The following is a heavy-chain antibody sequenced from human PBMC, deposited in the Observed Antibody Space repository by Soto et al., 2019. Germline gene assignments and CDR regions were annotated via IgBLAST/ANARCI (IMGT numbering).Heavy chain of an antibody. CDR1: GVSISSSSYY. V-gene: IGHV4-39*01. D-gene: IGHD2-21*01. J-gene: IGHJ1*01. Sequence: PSDTLSLTCTVSGVSISSSSYYWVLIRQPPGKGLEWIGSIYYSGSTYYNPSLKSRVTISVDTSKNQFSLKLSSVTAADTAVYYCARHTAEIAISEHWGQGTLVSVSS. CDR3: ARHTAEIAISEH. CDR2: IYYSGST.